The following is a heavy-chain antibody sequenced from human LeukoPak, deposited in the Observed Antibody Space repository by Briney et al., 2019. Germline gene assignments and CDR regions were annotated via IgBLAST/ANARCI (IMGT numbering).Heavy chain of an antibody. V-gene: IGHV3-7*01. CDR3: ASLIVVVPVALRESDGFDI. D-gene: IGHD2-2*01. CDR2: IKQDGSEE. J-gene: IGHJ3*02. Sequence: GGSLRLSCAASGFTFSSYWMSWVRQAPGKGLEWVANIKQDGSEEDYVDSVKGRFTISRDNAKNSLYLQMNSLRAEDTAVYYCASLIVVVPVALRESDGFDIWGQGTMVTVSS. CDR1: GFTFSSYW.